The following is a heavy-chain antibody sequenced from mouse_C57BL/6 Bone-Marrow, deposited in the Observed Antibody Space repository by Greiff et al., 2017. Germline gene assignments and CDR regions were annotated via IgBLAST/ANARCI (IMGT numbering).Heavy chain of an antibody. CDR3: ARDRVYYFDY. J-gene: IGHJ2*01. V-gene: IGHV1-81*01. Sequence: VQLQESGAELARPGASVTLSCKASGYTFTSYGISWVKQRTGQGLEWIGEIYPRSGNTYYNEKFKGKATLTADKSSSTAYMELRSLTSEDSAVYFCARDRVYYFDYWGQGTTLTVSS. CDR1: GYTFTSYG. CDR2: IYPRSGNT. D-gene: IGHD3-2*01.